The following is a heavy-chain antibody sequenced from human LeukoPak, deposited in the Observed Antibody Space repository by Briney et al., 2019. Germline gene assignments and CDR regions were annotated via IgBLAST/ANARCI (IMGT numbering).Heavy chain of an antibody. D-gene: IGHD3-22*01. CDR3: ARTYDTSGYYYAFDY. Sequence: SETLSLTCAVSGASISSSRWGSWVRQAPGKGLEWIVEIYNSGSINYNPSLKSRVTISVDKSKNQFSLKLSSVTAADTAVHYCARTYDTSGYYYAFDYWGQGTLVTVSS. CDR1: GASISSSRW. J-gene: IGHJ4*02. CDR2: IYNSGSI. V-gene: IGHV4-4*02.